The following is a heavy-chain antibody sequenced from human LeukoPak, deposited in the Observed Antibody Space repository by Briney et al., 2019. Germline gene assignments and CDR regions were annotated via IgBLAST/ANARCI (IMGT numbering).Heavy chain of an antibody. CDR2: ITPIFGTA. Sequence: VASVKVSCKASGGSFSTYAISWVRQAPGQGLEWMGGITPIFGTAKYAQKFQGRVTITADESTSTAYMELSSLRFEDTAVYYCARVLYNGGYIQYWGQGTLVTVSS. V-gene: IGHV1-69*13. CDR1: GGSFSTYA. J-gene: IGHJ1*01. CDR3: ARVLYNGGYIQY. D-gene: IGHD2-2*02.